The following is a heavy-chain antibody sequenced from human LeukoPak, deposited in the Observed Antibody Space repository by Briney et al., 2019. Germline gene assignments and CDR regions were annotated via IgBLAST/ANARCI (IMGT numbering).Heavy chain of an antibody. CDR3: ARRGERLDY. CDR2: ISYDGSNK. V-gene: IGHV3-30-3*01. D-gene: IGHD2-21*01. CDR1: GFTFSSYA. J-gene: IGHJ4*02. Sequence: PGGSLRLSCAASGFTFSSYAMHWVRQAPGKGLEWVAVISYDGSNKYYADSVKGRFTISRDNSKNTLYLQMNSLRAEDTAVYYCARRGERLDYWGQGTLVTVSS.